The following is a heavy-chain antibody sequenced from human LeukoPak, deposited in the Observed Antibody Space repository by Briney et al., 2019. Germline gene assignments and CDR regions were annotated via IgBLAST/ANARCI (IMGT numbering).Heavy chain of an antibody. Sequence: PGGSLRLSCAASGFTFSSYGMHWVRQAPGKGLEWVAVISYDESNKYYADSVKGRFTISRDNSKNTLYLQMNSLRAEDTAVYYCAKEAVNYYDSSGYFDDAIDIWGQGTMVTASS. CDR3: AKEAVNYYDSSGYFDDAIDI. V-gene: IGHV3-30*18. D-gene: IGHD3-22*01. CDR1: GFTFSSYG. CDR2: ISYDESNK. J-gene: IGHJ3*02.